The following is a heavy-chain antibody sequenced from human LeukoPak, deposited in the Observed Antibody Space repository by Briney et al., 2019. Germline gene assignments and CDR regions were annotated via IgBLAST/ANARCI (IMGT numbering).Heavy chain of an antibody. D-gene: IGHD3-22*01. CDR1: GFTFSSYG. CDR3: AKENYYDSSGYYRYYFDY. Sequence: PGGSLRLSCAASGFTFSSYGMHWVRQAPGKGLEWVAVISYDGSNKYYADSVKGRFTISRDNSKNTLYLQMNSLRVEDTAVYYCAKENYYDSSGYYRYYFDYWGQGTLVTVSS. J-gene: IGHJ4*02. CDR2: ISYDGSNK. V-gene: IGHV3-30*18.